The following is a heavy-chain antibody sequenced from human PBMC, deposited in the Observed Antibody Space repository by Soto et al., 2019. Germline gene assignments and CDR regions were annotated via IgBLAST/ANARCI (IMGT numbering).Heavy chain of an antibody. D-gene: IGHD3-3*01. Sequence: SGPTLVNPTPTLTLTCSFSGFSLRTSEVGVGWIRQPPGKTLEWLALIYWDGDKRYSPSLKSRLSITKDTSKNQVVLTLTNMDPVDTGTYYCAYRRGGSFWSAWGQGTLVTVSS. CDR3: AYRRGGSFWSA. CDR2: IYWDGDK. CDR1: GFSLRTSEVG. V-gene: IGHV2-5*02. J-gene: IGHJ4*02.